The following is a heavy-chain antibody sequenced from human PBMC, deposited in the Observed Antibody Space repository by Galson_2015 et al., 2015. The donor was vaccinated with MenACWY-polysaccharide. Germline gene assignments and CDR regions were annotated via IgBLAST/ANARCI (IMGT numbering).Heavy chain of an antibody. V-gene: IGHV3-74*01. Sequence: SLRLSCEASGFTFSTYWMRWVRQAPGKGLVWVSRIISVGSITSYADSVKGRLTISRDNAKNTVYLQMNSLRAEDTAVYYCARGCSGDDWGQGTLVTVSS. CDR2: IISVGSIT. CDR3: ARGCSGDD. D-gene: IGHD2-15*01. J-gene: IGHJ4*02. CDR1: GFTFSTYW.